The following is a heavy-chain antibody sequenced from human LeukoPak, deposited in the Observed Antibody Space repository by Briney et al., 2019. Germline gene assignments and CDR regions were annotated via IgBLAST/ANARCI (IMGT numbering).Heavy chain of an antibody. CDR2: GGPEHGET. V-gene: IGHV1-24*01. CDR3: AREPTEIVPTEVTTQFYPYYYGMDV. CDR1: GSKLTECS. J-gene: IGHJ6*02. D-gene: IGHD1-1*01. Sequence: ASVKVSCKVFGSKLTECSMHWVRQAPGKGLEWVGGGGPEHGETLYSQNFQGRVAVTEDRATDTAYMELSGLRSEDTAVSYCAREPTEIVPTEVTTQFYPYYYGMDVWGQGTPVTVSS.